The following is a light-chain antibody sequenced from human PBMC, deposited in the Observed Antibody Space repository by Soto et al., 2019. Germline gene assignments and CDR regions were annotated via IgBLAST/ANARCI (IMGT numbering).Light chain of an antibody. CDR3: HQYGRSPLT. Sequence: EIVLTQSPGTLSLSPGERATLSCRASQSVSSSYLAWYQQKPRQAPRLRIYAASNRATGIPDRFSGSWSGTHFTLTISRLEPEDFAVYYCHQYGRSPLTFGPGTKVDIK. J-gene: IGKJ3*01. V-gene: IGKV3-20*01. CDR1: QSVSSSY. CDR2: AAS.